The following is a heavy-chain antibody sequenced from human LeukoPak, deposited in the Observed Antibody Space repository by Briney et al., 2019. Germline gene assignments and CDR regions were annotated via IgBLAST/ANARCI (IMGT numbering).Heavy chain of an antibody. D-gene: IGHD7-27*01. J-gene: IGHJ5*02. CDR3: ARDRKETGDRYWFDP. CDR1: GYTFTGYY. Sequence: ASVTVSCKASGYTFTGYYMHWVRQAPGQGLEWMGWINPNSGGTNYAQKFQGRVTMTRDTSISTAYMELSRLRSDDTAVYYCARDRKETGDRYWFDPWGQGTLVTVSS. V-gene: IGHV1-2*02. CDR2: INPNSGGT.